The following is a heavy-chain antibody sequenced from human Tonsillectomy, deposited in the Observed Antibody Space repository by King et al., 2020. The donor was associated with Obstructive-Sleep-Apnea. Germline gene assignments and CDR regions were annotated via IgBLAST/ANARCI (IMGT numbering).Heavy chain of an antibody. CDR1: GFTFSNYW. V-gene: IGHV3-7*01. D-gene: IGHD2-2*01. J-gene: IGHJ6*02. Sequence: VQLVESGGGLVQPGGSLRLSCAASGFTFSNYWMTWVRQAPGKGLEWVANIKQDGSEKYYVESVKGRITIYRDNAKNSLYLQMNSLRAEDTAVYYCASLVVPAADNYYYNGMDVWGQGTTVTVSS. CDR3: ASLVVPAADNYYYNGMDV. CDR2: IKQDGSEK.